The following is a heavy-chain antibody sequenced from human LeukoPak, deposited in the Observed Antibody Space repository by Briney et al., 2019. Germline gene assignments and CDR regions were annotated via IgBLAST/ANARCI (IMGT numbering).Heavy chain of an antibody. J-gene: IGHJ4*02. V-gene: IGHV3-30-3*01. CDR1: GFTFSSYA. CDR2: ISYDGSNK. Sequence: GRSLRLSCAASGFTFSSYAMHWVRQAPGRGLEWVAVISYDGSNKYYADSVKGRFTISRDNSKNTLYLQMNSLRAEDTAVYYCARDLVYWGQGTLVTVSS. CDR3: ARDLVY.